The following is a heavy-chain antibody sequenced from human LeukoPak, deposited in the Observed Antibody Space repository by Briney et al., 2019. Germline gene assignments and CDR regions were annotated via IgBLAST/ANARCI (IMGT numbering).Heavy chain of an antibody. J-gene: IGHJ4*02. V-gene: IGHV4-34*01. D-gene: IGHD6-19*01. CDR3: ASLSGYSSGWYARYGSLGRRFDY. CDR2: INHSGST. CDR1: GGSFSGYY. Sequence: SETLSLTCAVYGGSFSGYYWSWIRQPPGKGLEWIGEINHSGSTNYNPSLKSRVTISVDTSKNQFSLKLSSVTAADTAVYYCASLSGYSSGWYARYGSLGRRFDYWGQGTLVTVSP.